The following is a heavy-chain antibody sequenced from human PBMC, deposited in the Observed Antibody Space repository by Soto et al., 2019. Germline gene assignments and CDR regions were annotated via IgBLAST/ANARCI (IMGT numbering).Heavy chain of an antibody. CDR2: IFPSDSDT. Sequence: LGESLKISCRTSGYRFTSYWIAWVRQMPGKGLEWMGIIFPSDSDTRYNPSFQGQVTISADRSTSTVFLQWASLKASDTAVYFCARKDKSGYFNWFDPWGQGTLVTVSS. CDR3: ARKDKSGYFNWFDP. J-gene: IGHJ5*02. D-gene: IGHD3-22*01. CDR1: GYRFTSYW. V-gene: IGHV5-51*01.